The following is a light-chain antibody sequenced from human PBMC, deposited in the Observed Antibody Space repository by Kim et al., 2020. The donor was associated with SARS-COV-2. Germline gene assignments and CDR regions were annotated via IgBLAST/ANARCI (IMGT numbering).Light chain of an antibody. CDR3: QQYGSSPVT. CDR1: QSVTSSY. V-gene: IGKV3-20*01. J-gene: IGKJ2*01. Sequence: EIVLTQYPGTLSLSPGERATLSCRASQSVTSSYLAWYQQKPGQTPRLLIYGPSSRATGVPDRFSGSESGTDFTFTISRLEPEDFAVYYCQQYGSSPVTFGQGTKLEI. CDR2: GPS.